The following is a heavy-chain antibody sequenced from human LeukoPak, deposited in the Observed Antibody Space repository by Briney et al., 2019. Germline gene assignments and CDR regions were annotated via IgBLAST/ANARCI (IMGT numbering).Heavy chain of an antibody. CDR2: INRDGSTT. J-gene: IGHJ4*02. V-gene: IGHV3-74*03. CDR1: GFPFSNYW. CDR3: ARDKKSGESSEIDY. Sequence: GGSLRLSCAASGFPFSNYWVHWVRQAPGKGLVWVSRINRDGSTTKYADSVKGRFTVSRDNAKNTLNLQMNSLRAEDTAVYYCARDKKSGESSEIDYWGQGTLVTVSS. D-gene: IGHD3-10*01.